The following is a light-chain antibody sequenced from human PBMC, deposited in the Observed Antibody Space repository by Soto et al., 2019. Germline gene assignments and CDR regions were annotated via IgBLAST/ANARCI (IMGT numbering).Light chain of an antibody. Sequence: EVVMTQSPATLSLSPGERATLSYRASQSVSGKVAWYQQKPGQPPSLLIYAASTRATGVPARFSGSGSGTEFTLTITSLQSEDFAVYFCQQYANWPPVIFGGGTKVDIK. CDR1: QSVSGK. CDR2: AAS. V-gene: IGKV3-15*01. CDR3: QQYANWPPVI. J-gene: IGKJ4*01.